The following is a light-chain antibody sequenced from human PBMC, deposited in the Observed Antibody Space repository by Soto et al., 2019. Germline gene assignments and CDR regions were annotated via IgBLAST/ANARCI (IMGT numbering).Light chain of an antibody. CDR2: DAS. J-gene: IGKJ2*01. V-gene: IGKV3-11*01. CDR3: QQRSHWPPYT. Sequence: EIVLTQSPATLSLSPGERATLSCRASQSVSSYLACYQQKPGQAPRLLISDASNRSTGIPARFSGSGSGTAFPLTISSLEPEDFAVYYCQQRSHWPPYTFGQGTKLAIK. CDR1: QSVSSY.